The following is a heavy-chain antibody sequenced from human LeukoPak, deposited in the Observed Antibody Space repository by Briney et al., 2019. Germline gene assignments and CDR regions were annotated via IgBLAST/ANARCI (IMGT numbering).Heavy chain of an antibody. CDR3: ARAPGGQWLVLYYFDY. D-gene: IGHD6-19*01. CDR2: ISSSSSYI. Sequence: GGSLRLSCAASGFTFSSYSMNWVRQAPGKGLEWVSSISSSSSYIYYADSVKGRSTISRDNAKNSLYLQMNSLRAEDTAVYYCARAPGGQWLVLYYFDYWGQGTLVTVSS. J-gene: IGHJ4*02. V-gene: IGHV3-21*01. CDR1: GFTFSSYS.